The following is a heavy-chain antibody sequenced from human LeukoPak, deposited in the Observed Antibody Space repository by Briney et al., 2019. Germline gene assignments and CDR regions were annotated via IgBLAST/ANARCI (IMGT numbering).Heavy chain of an antibody. CDR1: GFTFSSYG. Sequence: GGSLRLSCAASGFTFSSYGMHWVRQAPGKGLEWVTIVSYDGNNKYYADSVKGRFTISRGNSKNTLYLQMNSLRPEDTAVYYCARKSTDSSNFDYWGQGTLVTVSS. V-gene: IGHV3-30*19. J-gene: IGHJ4*02. CDR2: VSYDGNNK. CDR3: ARKSTDSSNFDY. D-gene: IGHD6-13*01.